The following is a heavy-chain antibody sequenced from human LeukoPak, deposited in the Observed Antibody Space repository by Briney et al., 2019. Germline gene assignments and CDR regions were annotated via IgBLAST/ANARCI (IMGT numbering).Heavy chain of an antibody. Sequence: PSETLSLTCTVSGGSITNYYWSWIRQPPGKGLEWIGYVYSSRNTNYNPSLKSRVTISLDTSKNQFSLKLSSVTAADTAVYYCARGGTVTNFGYWGQGTLVTVSS. J-gene: IGHJ4*02. CDR1: GGSITNYY. D-gene: IGHD4-17*01. CDR2: VYSSRNT. CDR3: ARGGTVTNFGY. V-gene: IGHV4-59*01.